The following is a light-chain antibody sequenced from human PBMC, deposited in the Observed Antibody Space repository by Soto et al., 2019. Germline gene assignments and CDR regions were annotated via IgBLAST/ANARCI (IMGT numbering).Light chain of an antibody. CDR1: SSDVGGYDY. J-gene: IGLJ1*01. V-gene: IGLV2-11*01. Sequence: QSALTQPRSVSGSPGQSVTISCTGTSSDVGGYDYVSWYQQHPGNAPKLMIFDVTKRPSGVPDRFSGSKSGNTASLTISGLQAEDEADYYCQSYDSRVSNSYVFGTGTKLTVL. CDR3: QSYDSRVSNSYV. CDR2: DVT.